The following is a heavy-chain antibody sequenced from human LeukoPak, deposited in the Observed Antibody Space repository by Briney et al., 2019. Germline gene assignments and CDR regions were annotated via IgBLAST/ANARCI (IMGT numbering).Heavy chain of an antibody. CDR1: GFIFSDYA. CDR2: ISGPGGNT. D-gene: IGHD5-18*01. V-gene: IGHV3-23*01. Sequence: GGSLRLSCVASGFIFSDYAMNWVRQAPGKGLQWVSSISGPGGNTYYADSVRGRFTISRDNSKNTLYLQMTSLRAEETALYRCAKSERGHSYGDFAYWGQGTLVTVSS. CDR3: AKSERGHSYGDFAY. J-gene: IGHJ4*02.